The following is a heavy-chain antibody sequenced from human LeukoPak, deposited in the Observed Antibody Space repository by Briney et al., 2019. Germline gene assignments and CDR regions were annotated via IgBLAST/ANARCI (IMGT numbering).Heavy chain of an antibody. CDR2: ISSSSSYI. CDR1: GFTFSSYS. CDR3: ARDRTNYYDSSGYYWFDP. Sequence: GGSLGLSCAASGFTFSSYSMNWVRQAPGKGLEWVSSISSSSSYIYYADSVKGRFTISRDNAKNSLYLQMNSLRAEDTAVYYCARDRTNYYDSSGYYWFDPWGQGTLVTVSS. V-gene: IGHV3-21*01. D-gene: IGHD3-22*01. J-gene: IGHJ5*02.